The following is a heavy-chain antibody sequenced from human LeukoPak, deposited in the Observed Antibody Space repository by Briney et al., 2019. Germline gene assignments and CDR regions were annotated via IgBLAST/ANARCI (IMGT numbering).Heavy chain of an antibody. Sequence: GASVKVSCKVSGYTLTELSMHWVRQAPGKGPEWMGGFDPEDGETIYAQKFQGRVTMTEDTSTDTAYMELSSLRSEDTAVYYCATSSYYDFWSGYDYWGQGTLVTVSS. CDR1: GYTLTELS. V-gene: IGHV1-24*01. D-gene: IGHD3-3*01. J-gene: IGHJ4*02. CDR3: ATSSYYDFWSGYDY. CDR2: FDPEDGET.